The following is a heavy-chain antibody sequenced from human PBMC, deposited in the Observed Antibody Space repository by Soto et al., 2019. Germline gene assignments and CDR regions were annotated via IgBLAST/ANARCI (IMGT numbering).Heavy chain of an antibody. CDR3: AREAPQSPEYRDAFDI. CDR1: GYTFTSYY. D-gene: IGHD3-16*02. CDR2: INPSGGST. V-gene: IGHV1-46*03. J-gene: IGHJ3*02. Sequence: ASVKVSCKASGYTFTSYYMHWVRQAPGQGLEWMGIINPSGGSTSYAQKFQGRVTMTRDTSTSTVYMELSSLRSEDTAVYYCAREAPQSPEYRDAFDIWGQGTMVTVSS.